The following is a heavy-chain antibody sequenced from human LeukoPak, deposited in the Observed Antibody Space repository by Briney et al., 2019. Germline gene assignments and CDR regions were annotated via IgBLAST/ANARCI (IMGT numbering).Heavy chain of an antibody. CDR3: ARGGAARLHFQN. D-gene: IGHD6-6*01. Sequence: PSETLSLTCTVSGGSISSYYWSWIRQPPGKGLEWIGYIYHSGSTNYNPSLQSRVTISVDTSRNQFSLNLNSVTAADTAVYYCARGGAARLHFQNWGQGTLVTVSS. CDR1: GGSISSYY. V-gene: IGHV4-59*01. CDR2: IYHSGST. J-gene: IGHJ1*01.